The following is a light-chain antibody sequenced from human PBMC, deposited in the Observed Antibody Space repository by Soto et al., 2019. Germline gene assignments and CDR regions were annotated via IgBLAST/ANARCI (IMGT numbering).Light chain of an antibody. CDR3: QQSYSSLYT. J-gene: IGKJ3*01. Sequence: AIQLTQSPSSLSASVGDRVTITCRASQGISSALAWYQQKPGKAPKLLIYDASSLESGVPSRFSGSGSGTDFTLTISSLQAEDFATYSCQQSYSSLYTFGPGTKVDIK. CDR1: QGISSA. V-gene: IGKV1-13*02. CDR2: DAS.